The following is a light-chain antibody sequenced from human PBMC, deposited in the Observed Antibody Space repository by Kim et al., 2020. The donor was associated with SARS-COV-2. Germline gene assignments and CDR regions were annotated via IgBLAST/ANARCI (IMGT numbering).Light chain of an antibody. CDR3: QQFHHYPYT. J-gene: IGKJ2*01. CDR1: QGISTY. Sequence: AVQLTQSPSSLSASVGDTVTITCRASQGISTYLAWYQQEPGKAPKLLIYEVSTLRGGVPSRFSGSRSGTDYTLTISSLQAEDFATYYCQQFHHYPYTFGQGTKLEI. CDR2: EVS. V-gene: IGKV1D-13*01.